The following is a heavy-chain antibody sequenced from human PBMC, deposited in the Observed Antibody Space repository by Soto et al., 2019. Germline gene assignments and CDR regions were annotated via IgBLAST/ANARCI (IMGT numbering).Heavy chain of an antibody. J-gene: IGHJ5*02. V-gene: IGHV3-11*01. CDR1: GFTFSDYY. Sequence: QVQLVESGGGLVKPGGSLRLSCAASGFTFSDYYMNWIRQAPGKGLEWVSYISSSGSTIYYADSVKGRFTISRDNAKNSLYLQMNSLRDEDTAVYYCARVRYYDSGSSINWFDPWGQGTLVTVSS. CDR3: ARVRYYDSGSSINWFDP. D-gene: IGHD3-10*01. CDR2: ISSSGSTI.